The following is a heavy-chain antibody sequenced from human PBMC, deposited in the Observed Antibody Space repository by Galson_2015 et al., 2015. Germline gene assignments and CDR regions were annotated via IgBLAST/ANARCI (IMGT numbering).Heavy chain of an antibody. CDR3: AARELIEYGCSCDY. D-gene: IGHD1-26*01. CDR1: GFTFGSYA. J-gene: IGHJ4*02. CDR2: ISGSGGSK. Sequence: SLRLSCAASGFTFGSYAMSWVRQAPGKGLEWVSAISGSGGSKYYADSVKGRCTISRDNTKNTLSLQMNSLRAEDAAVYYCAARELIEYGCSCDYWGQGTLVTVSS. V-gene: IGHV3-23*01.